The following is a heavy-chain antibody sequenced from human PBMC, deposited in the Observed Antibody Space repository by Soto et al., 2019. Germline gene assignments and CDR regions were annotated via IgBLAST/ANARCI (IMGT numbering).Heavy chain of an antibody. Sequence: GGSLRLSCAASGFTFSSYAMSWVRQAPGKGLEWVSAISGSGGSTYYADSVKGRFTISRDNSKNTLYLQMNSLRAEDTAVYYCAKPFYDFWSGYYFDYWGQGTLVTVSS. V-gene: IGHV3-23*01. CDR2: ISGSGGST. D-gene: IGHD3-3*01. J-gene: IGHJ4*02. CDR3: AKPFYDFWSGYYFDY. CDR1: GFTFSSYA.